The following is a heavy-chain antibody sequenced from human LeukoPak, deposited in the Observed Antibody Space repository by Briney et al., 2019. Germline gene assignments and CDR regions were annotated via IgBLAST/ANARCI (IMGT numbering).Heavy chain of an antibody. CDR2: ISSSGSTI. J-gene: IGHJ4*02. CDR3: ARGPRRGRVSAFLDY. CDR1: GFTFSDYY. Sequence: GGSLRLSCAASGFTFSDYYMSWIRQAPGKGLEWVSYISSSGSTIYYADSVKGRFTISRDNAKNSLYLQMNSLRAEDTAVYYCARGPRRGRVSAFLDYWGQGTLVTVSS. V-gene: IGHV3-11*01. D-gene: IGHD3-16*01.